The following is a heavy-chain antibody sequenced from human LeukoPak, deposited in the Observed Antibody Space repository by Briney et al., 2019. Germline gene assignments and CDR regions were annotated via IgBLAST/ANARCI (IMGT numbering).Heavy chain of an antibody. CDR3: ASFGRDWDASY. CDR2: IDTDGTFT. J-gene: IGHJ4*02. CDR1: GFPFSWDW. V-gene: IGHV3-74*01. Sequence: GGSLRLSCAASGFPFSWDWMHWVRQAPGKGLVWVSHIDTDGTFTRYADSVRGRFTTSRDNAKNTLYLQMNSLIAEDTAIYYCASFGRDWDASYWGQGTLVTVSS. D-gene: IGHD3/OR15-3a*01.